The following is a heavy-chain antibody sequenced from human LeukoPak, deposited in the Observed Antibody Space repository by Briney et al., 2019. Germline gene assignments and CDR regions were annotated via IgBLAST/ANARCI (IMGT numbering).Heavy chain of an antibody. V-gene: IGHV3-74*01. J-gene: IGHJ4*01. Sequence: GGSLRLSCAASGFTFITHWMHWVRQVPGRGPVWVSRADGGGSSTSYADSVKGRFSISRDNAKSTLYLQMNGLRAEDTAVYYCARGPGSSGGAYVGDYWGHGTLVTVSS. CDR2: ADGGGSST. D-gene: IGHD3-22*01. CDR3: ARGPGSSGGAYVGDY. CDR1: GFTFITHW.